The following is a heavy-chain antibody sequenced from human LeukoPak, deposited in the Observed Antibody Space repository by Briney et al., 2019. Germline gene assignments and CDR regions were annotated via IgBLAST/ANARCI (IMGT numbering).Heavy chain of an antibody. CDR2: IHSVGSST. J-gene: IGHJ4*02. CDR1: GFTFSSFW. CDR3: ARERTSGWDAFDF. Sequence: GGSLRLYCAASGFTFSSFWMHWVRQAPGNGLVWVSRIHSVGSSTSYADSVKGRFTISRDNAKNTLYLQMNSLRAEDTAVYYCARERTSGWDAFDFWGQGTLVTVSS. D-gene: IGHD6-19*01. V-gene: IGHV3-74*01.